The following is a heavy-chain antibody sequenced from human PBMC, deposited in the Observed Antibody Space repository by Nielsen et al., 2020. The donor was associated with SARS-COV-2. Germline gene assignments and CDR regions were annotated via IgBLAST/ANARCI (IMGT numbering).Heavy chain of an antibody. J-gene: IGHJ4*02. Sequence: GESLKISCAASGFTFRNYAFHWVRQTPGKGLEWVAVISYDGSNKYYADSVKGRFTISRDNSKNTLYLQMNSLRAEDTAVYYCARALSGSYYAPFDYWGQGTLVTVSS. CDR2: ISYDGSNK. CDR3: ARALSGSYYAPFDY. V-gene: IGHV3-30*04. D-gene: IGHD1-26*01. CDR1: GFTFRNYA.